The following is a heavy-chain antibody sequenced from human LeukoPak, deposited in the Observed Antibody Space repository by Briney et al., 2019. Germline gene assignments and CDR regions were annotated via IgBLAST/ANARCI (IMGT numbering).Heavy chain of an antibody. J-gene: IGHJ4*02. V-gene: IGHV4-59*01. CDR3: ARGQWLDYFDY. D-gene: IGHD6-19*01. CDR2: IYYSGST. CDR1: GGSISSYY. Sequence: PSETLSLTCTVSGGSISSYYWSWIRQPPGKGLEWIGYIYYSGSTNYNPSLKSRVTISVDTSKNQFSLKLSSVTAADTAVYYCARGQWLDYFDYWGQGTLVTVSS.